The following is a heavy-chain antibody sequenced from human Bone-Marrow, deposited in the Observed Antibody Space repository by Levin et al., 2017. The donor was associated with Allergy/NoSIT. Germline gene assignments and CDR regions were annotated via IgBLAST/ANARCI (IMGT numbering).Heavy chain of an antibody. D-gene: IGHD6-6*01. Sequence: SGPTLVKPTQTLTLTCTFSGFSLSTSGMCVSWIRQPPGKALEWLALIDWDDDKYYSTSLKTRLTISKDTSKNQVVLTMTNMDPVDTATYYCARGLQYSSSSLGSFDYWGQGTLVTVSS. CDR3: ARGLQYSSSSLGSFDY. CDR1: GFSLSTSGMC. V-gene: IGHV2-70*01. CDR2: IDWDDDK. J-gene: IGHJ4*02.